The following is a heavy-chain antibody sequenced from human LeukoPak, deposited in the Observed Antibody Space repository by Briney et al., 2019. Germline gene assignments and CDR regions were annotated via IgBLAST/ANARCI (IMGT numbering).Heavy chain of an antibody. J-gene: IGHJ4*02. D-gene: IGHD2-21*02. CDR1: GFTFSGYA. CDR3: AKGFNVVVTAMDY. V-gene: IGHV3-23*01. Sequence: GASLRLSCAASGFTFSGYAMSWVRQAPGKGLEWVSAISGSGGSTYYADSVKGRFTISRDNSKNTLYLQMNSLRAEDTAVYYCAKGFNVVVTAMDYWGQGTLVTVSS. CDR2: ISGSGGST.